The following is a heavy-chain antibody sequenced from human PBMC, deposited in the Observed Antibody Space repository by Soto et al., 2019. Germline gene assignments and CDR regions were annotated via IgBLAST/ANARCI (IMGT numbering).Heavy chain of an antibody. V-gene: IGHV3-7*01. CDR2: IKPDGSEK. J-gene: IGHJ4*02. Sequence: EVQLVESGGGLVQPGGSLRLSCVASGFMFGTYWMTWVRQGPGKGLEWVANIKPDGSEKYYVDSVKGRYTISRDNAKNSLYLQMDSLRDEDTAVYYCARDGDLWYRPYEYWGQGTLVTVSA. CDR3: ARDGDLWYRPYEY. CDR1: GFMFGTYW. D-gene: IGHD2-21*01.